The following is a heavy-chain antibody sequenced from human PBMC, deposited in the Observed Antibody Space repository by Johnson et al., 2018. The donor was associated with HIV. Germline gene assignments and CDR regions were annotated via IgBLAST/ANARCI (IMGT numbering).Heavy chain of an antibody. D-gene: IGHD5-24*01. V-gene: IGHV3-66*01. CDR2: IYSGGTT. Sequence: VQLVESGVGLVQPGGSLRLSCAASGFTVSSNYMSWVRQAPGKGLEWVSVIYSGGTTYYGVSVKGRFTISRDNSKNTLYLQMNSLRAEDTAVYYCARGGDGYNSRFREPFGAFDIWGQGTMVTVSS. CDR1: GFTVSSNY. CDR3: ARGGDGYNSRFREPFGAFDI. J-gene: IGHJ3*02.